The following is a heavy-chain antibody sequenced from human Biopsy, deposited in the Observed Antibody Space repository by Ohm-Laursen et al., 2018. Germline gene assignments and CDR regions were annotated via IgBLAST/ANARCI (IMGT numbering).Heavy chain of an antibody. CDR3: ARARGSGRLRYHFDY. CDR1: GFTFSDYW. V-gene: IGHV3-7*01. J-gene: IGHJ4*02. D-gene: IGHD1-26*01. Sequence: GSLRPSCTASGFTFSDYWMGWVRQAPGKGLEWVANIKQDGNEKYYVDSVMGRFTISRDNGKNSLYLQMNSLRAEDTAVYYCARARGSGRLRYHFDYWGQGTLVTVSS. CDR2: IKQDGNEK.